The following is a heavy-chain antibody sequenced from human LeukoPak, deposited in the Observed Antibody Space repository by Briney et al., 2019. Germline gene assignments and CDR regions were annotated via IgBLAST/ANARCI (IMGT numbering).Heavy chain of an antibody. D-gene: IGHD3-10*01. Sequence: AGGSLRLSCAASGFTVSGSYMNWVRQAPGKGLEWVANIKGDGNEKNYVDSVKGRFSISRDDARNSLYLQMDSLRAEDTAVYYCAKEGAYPIITYDSWGQGALVSVSS. CDR1: GFTVSGSY. CDR3: AKEGAYPIITYDS. V-gene: IGHV3-7*01. CDR2: IKGDGNEK. J-gene: IGHJ5*01.